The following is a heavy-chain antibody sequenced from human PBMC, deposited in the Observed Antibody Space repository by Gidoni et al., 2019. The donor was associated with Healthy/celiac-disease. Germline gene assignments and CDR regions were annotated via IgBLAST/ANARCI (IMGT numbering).Heavy chain of an antibody. CDR1: GGTFSSYA. CDR2: LIPIFGTA. V-gene: IGHV1-69*01. CDR3: ARETGIFGGSGSYEGGFVDV. Sequence: QVQLVQSGAEVKKPGASVKVSCKASGGTFSSYAIRWVRQAPGQGLEWMGGLIPIFGTANYAQKFQGRVTITADESTSTAYMELSSLRSEDTAVYYCARETGIFGGSGSYEGGFVDVWGQGTTVTVSS. D-gene: IGHD3-10*01. J-gene: IGHJ6*02.